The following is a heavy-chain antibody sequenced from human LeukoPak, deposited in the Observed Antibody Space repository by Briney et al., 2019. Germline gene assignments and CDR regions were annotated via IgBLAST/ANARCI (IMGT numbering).Heavy chain of an antibody. J-gene: IGHJ6*02. V-gene: IGHV3-23*01. CDR1: GFTFSSYA. CDR3: AKDIRRGSGTHYYYYGMDV. CDR2: ISGRGINT. Sequence: GGSLRLSCAASGFTFSSYAVSWVRQAPGKGLEWVSAISGRGINTYYAASGQGRFDISRDNSRDTVYMQMISLRAEDTAIYYCAKDIRRGSGTHYYYYGMDVWGQGTAVTVSS. D-gene: IGHD3-10*01.